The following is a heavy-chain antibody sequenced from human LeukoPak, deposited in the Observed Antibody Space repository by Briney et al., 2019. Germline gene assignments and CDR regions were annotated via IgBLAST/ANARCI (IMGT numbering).Heavy chain of an antibody. CDR1: GGPISSSSYY. J-gene: IGHJ5*02. CDR2: IYYSGST. D-gene: IGHD3-10*01. CDR3: ARDRAPNYYGSGSYFRNWFDP. Sequence: RPSETLSLTCTVSGGPISSSSYYWGWFRQPPGKGLEWIGSIYYSGSTYYNPSLKSRVTISVDTSKNQFSLKLSSVTAADTAVYYCARDRAPNYYGSGSYFRNWFDPWGQGTLVTVSS. V-gene: IGHV4-39*07.